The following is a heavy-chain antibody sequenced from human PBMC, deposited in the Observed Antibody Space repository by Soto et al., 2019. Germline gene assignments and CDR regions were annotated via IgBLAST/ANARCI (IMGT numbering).Heavy chain of an antibody. J-gene: IGHJ4*02. V-gene: IGHV3-33*01. CDR2: MWPDGSGE. D-gene: IGHD6-19*01. Sequence: QVQLVESGGGVVQPGRSLRLSCATSGFIFSEQGIHWVRQAPGKGLEWVAFMWPDGSGEVYVDSVRGRFKISRDNVKNMVVLQIDILRAEDTAVYYCVIDSEIGQWNFDSWCQGTLVTVSS. CDR1: GFIFSEQG. CDR3: VIDSEIGQWNFDS.